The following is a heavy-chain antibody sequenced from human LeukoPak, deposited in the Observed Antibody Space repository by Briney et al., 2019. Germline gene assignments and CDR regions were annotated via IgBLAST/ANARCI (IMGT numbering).Heavy chain of an antibody. D-gene: IGHD2-8*01. J-gene: IGHJ3*02. CDR2: INPTGGST. CDR3: ARLSGPLYCTNGVCYRRGAFDI. V-gene: IGHV1-46*01. CDR1: GYTFPSYF. Sequence: ASVKVSCKASGYTFPSYFMHWVRQAPGQGLEWMGIINPTGGSTTYAQKFQGRVTMTRDTSTSTVYMELSSLRSDDTAVYYCARLSGPLYCTNGVCYRRGAFDIWGQGTMVTVSS.